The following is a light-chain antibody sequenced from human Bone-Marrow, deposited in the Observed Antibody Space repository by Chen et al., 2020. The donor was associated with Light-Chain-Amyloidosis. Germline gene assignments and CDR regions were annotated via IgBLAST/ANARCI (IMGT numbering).Light chain of an antibody. CDR2: DAS. CDR3: QQYDSLPLT. CDR1: QDIDNY. Sequence: DIQMTQSPSSLSASVGDRVTITCQANQDIDNYLNWYQQKPGKAPNLLIYDASNLETVVPSRFSGRGSGTHFTLTISSLQTEDFATYFCQQYDSLPLTFGGGTKIETK. V-gene: IGKV1-33*01. J-gene: IGKJ4*01.